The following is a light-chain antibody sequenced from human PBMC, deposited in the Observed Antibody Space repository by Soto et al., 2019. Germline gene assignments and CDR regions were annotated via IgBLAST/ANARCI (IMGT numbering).Light chain of an antibody. CDR3: AAWDVSLVV. CDR1: SSNIGTNT. CDR2: SDN. Sequence: QSVLTQPPSASGTPGQRVTISCSGSSSNIGTNTVIWYHKLPGAAPKLLIYSDNQRPSGVPDRFSGSKSGTSASLAISGLQSEDEADYYCAAWDVSLVVFGGGTKLTVL. V-gene: IGLV1-44*01. J-gene: IGLJ2*01.